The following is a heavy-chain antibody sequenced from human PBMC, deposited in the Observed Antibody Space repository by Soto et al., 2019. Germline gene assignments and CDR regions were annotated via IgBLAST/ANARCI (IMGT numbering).Heavy chain of an antibody. D-gene: IGHD5-18*01. CDR2: IWYDGSNK. CDR3: ARGGQLWLLNSSVYYYGMDV. CDR1: GFTFSSYG. J-gene: IGHJ6*02. V-gene: IGHV3-33*01. Sequence: GGSLRLSCAASGFTFSSYGMHWVRQAPGKGLEWVAVIWYDGSNKYYADSVKGRFTISRDNSKNTLYLQMNSLRAEDTAVYYCARGGQLWLLNSSVYYYGMDVWGQGTTVTVSS.